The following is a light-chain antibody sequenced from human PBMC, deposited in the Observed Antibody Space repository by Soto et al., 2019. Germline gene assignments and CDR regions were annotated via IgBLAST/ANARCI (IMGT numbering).Light chain of an antibody. CDR1: STDVGGYIY. J-gene: IGLJ2*01. CDR3: SSYSSSSKIL. Sequence: QSALTQPASVSGSLGQSITLSCTGTSTDVGGYIYVSWYQQYPGKAPKLIIFEIYNRPSGVSDRFSGSRSGNTASLTISSLQTEDEADYYCSSYSSSSKILFGGGTKVTV. V-gene: IGLV2-14*01. CDR2: EIY.